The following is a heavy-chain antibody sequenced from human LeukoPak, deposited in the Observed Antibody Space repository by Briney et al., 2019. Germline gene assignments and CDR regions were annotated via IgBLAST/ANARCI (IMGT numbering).Heavy chain of an antibody. J-gene: IGHJ4*02. D-gene: IGHD3-3*01. Sequence: SETLSLTCAVYGGSFSGYYWSWIRQPPGKGLEWIGEINHSGSTNYNPSLKSRVTISVDTPKNQFSLKFSSVTAADTAVYYCARGDLKSGSNWGQGTLVIVPS. CDR2: INHSGST. CDR1: GGSFSGYY. CDR3: ARGDLKSGSN. V-gene: IGHV4-34*01.